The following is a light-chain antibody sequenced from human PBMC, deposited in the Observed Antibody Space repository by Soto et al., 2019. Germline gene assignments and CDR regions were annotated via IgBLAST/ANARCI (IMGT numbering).Light chain of an antibody. CDR3: QQYDTWHRT. CDR2: VAS. CDR1: QSGSSSY. V-gene: IGKV3-15*01. Sequence: EIVGTQSPGTLSLSPGARATLSCRASQSGSSSYLAWYQQKPGQSPSLLIYVASTRATAVPARFTARGSGTKFTLTISSLQSDDFGVYYCQQYDTWHRTFGQGTKVDI. J-gene: IGKJ1*01.